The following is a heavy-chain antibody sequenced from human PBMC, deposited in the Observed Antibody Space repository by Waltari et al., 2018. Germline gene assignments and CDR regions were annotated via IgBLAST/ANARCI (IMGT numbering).Heavy chain of an antibody. D-gene: IGHD3-22*01. Sequence: QVQLVQSGAEVKKPGSSVKVSCKASGGTFSSYAISWVRQAPGQGLEWMGGIIPIFGTANYAQKFQGRVTITADESTSTAYMELSSLRSEDTAVYYCARVSYYYDSSGYYWAIPNFDYWGQGTLATVSS. CDR1: GGTFSSYA. V-gene: IGHV1-69*01. J-gene: IGHJ4*02. CDR3: ARVSYYYDSSGYYWAIPNFDY. CDR2: IIPIFGTA.